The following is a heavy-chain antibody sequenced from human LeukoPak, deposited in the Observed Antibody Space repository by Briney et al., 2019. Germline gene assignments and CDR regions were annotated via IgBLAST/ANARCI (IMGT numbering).Heavy chain of an antibody. V-gene: IGHV3-49*03. CDR1: GSTFGDYA. J-gene: IGHJ4*02. CDR3: ARESYDILTGYYNVDY. Sequence: PGGSLRLSCTASGSTFGDYAMSWFRQAPGKGLEWVGFIRSKAYGGTTEYAASVKGRFTISRDDSKSIAYLQMNSLRAEDTALYYCARESYDILTGYYNVDYWGQGTLATVSS. CDR2: IRSKAYGGTT. D-gene: IGHD3-9*01.